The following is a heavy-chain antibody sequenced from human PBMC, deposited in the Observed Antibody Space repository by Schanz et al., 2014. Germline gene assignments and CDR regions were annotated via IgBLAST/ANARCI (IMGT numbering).Heavy chain of an antibody. V-gene: IGHV3-23*01. CDR2: FIVDSGNT. CDR3: AKGRRGYFDSSGSYWGTFDF. Sequence: EVQLLESGGGLVQPGGSLRLSCAASGFTFSNYAMSWVRQAPGKGLEWVSGFIVDSGNTYYAGSVKGRFSISRDYSKNTLYLRMKGLRAEDTAVYYCAKGRRGYFDSSGSYWGTFDFWGQGTLVSVSS. D-gene: IGHD3-22*01. CDR1: GFTFSNYA. J-gene: IGHJ4*02.